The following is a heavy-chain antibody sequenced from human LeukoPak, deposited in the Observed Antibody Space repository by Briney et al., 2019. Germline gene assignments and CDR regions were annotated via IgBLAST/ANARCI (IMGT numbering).Heavy chain of an antibody. D-gene: IGHD5-18*01. J-gene: IGHJ5*02. CDR1: GGSISNSGFY. Sequence: SETLSLTCTVSGGSISNSGFYWGWVRQPPGKWLEWIGTTYYSGTTYYNPSLKSRVTVSVDTSKNQFSLKLSSVTAADTAVYYCARHAALDTKRGWNNHNYCDPWGQGTLVTVSS. CDR3: ARHAALDTKRGWNNHNYCDP. V-gene: IGHV4-39*01. CDR2: TYYSGTT.